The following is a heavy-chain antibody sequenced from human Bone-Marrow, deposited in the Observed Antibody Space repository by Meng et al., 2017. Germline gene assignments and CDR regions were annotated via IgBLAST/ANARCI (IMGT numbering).Heavy chain of an antibody. V-gene: IGHV4-61*01. CDR3: ARQQGWSPFGY. D-gene: IGHD2-15*01. CDR2: ISYSGST. J-gene: IGHJ4*02. CDR1: GGSFSSASSY. Sequence: SETLCLTFTVAGGSFSSASSYWTWIRQPPGKGVEWIGYISYSGSTNYNPSLKSRVTLLVDTSKNQFSLKLGSVTAADTAVYYCARQQGWSPFGYWGQGTLVTVSS.